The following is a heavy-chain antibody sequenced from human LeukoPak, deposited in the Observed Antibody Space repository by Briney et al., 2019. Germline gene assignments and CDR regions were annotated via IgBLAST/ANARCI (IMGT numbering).Heavy chain of an antibody. J-gene: IGHJ4*02. Sequence: PGGSLRLSCAASGFTFSTYFMSWVRQAPGKGLEWVSSITSSSSYIYYADSVRGRFTISRDNAKNSLYLQINSLRAEDTAVYYCAQLRTSGSYSGKVFDYWGQGTLVTVSS. CDR2: ITSSSSYI. CDR1: GFTFSTYF. CDR3: AQLRTSGSYSGKVFDY. V-gene: IGHV3-21*04. D-gene: IGHD3-10*01.